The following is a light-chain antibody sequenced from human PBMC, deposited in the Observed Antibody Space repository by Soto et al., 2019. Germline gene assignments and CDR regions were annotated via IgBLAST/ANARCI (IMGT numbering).Light chain of an antibody. Sequence: EIVLTQSPGTLALSLGDGATLSCRASQTVNRNYLAWYHQKPGQPPRLLIYGVSNRATGVPDRFSGGGSGTEFTLIIVSLEPDDFGTYYCQQYIDSPRTFGQGTRVEVK. CDR1: QTVNRNY. J-gene: IGKJ1*01. CDR3: QQYIDSPRT. V-gene: IGKV3-20*01. CDR2: GVS.